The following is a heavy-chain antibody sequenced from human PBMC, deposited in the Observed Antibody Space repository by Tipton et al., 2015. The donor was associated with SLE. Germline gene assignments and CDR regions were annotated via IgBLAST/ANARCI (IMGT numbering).Heavy chain of an antibody. D-gene: IGHD2-2*01. Sequence: TLSLTCTVSGYSISSGYYWGWIRQPPGKGLEWIGSIYHSGSTYYNPSLKSRVPISVDTSKNQFSLKLSSVTAADTAVYYCARDPPGMIVPAAIADAFDIWGQGTMVTVSS. J-gene: IGHJ3*02. CDR1: GYSISSGYY. V-gene: IGHV4-38-2*02. CDR3: ARDPPGMIVPAAIADAFDI. CDR2: IYHSGST.